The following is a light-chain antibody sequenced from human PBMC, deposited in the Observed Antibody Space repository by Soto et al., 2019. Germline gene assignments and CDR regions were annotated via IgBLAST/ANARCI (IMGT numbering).Light chain of an antibody. CDR2: DAS. Sequence: EIVMRQSPATVSVSPGESATLSCRASQSVSSNLAWRQQKPGQAPRILMYDASTRATGISARFSGSGSGTEFTLTISSLQSEDFAVYYCQQYHNWPITFGQGTRLEIK. CDR1: QSVSSN. V-gene: IGKV3-15*01. CDR3: QQYHNWPIT. J-gene: IGKJ5*01.